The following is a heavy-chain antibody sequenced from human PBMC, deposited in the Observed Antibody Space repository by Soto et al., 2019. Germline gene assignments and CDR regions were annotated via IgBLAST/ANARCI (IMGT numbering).Heavy chain of an antibody. CDR3: ARHEYSSASGADYFDY. V-gene: IGHV4-59*08. CDR1: GGSISSYY. J-gene: IGHJ4*02. D-gene: IGHD6-6*01. CDR2: IYYSGST. Sequence: PSETLSLTCTVSGGSISSYYWSWIRQPPGKGLEWIGYIYYSGSTNYNPSLKSRVTISVDTSKNQFSLKLSSVTAADTAVYYCARHEYSSASGADYFDYWGQGTLVTVSS.